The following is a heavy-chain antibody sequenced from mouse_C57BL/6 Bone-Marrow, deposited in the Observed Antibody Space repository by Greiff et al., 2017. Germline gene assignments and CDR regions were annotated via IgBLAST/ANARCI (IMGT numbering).Heavy chain of an antibody. J-gene: IGHJ3*01. CDR2: IYPRSGNT. D-gene: IGHD2-1*01. V-gene: IGHV1-81*01. CDR3: ASPLYGSYRGWFAY. Sequence: QVQLQQSGAELARPGASVKLSCKASGYTFTSYGISWVKQRTGQGLEWIGEIYPRSGNTYYNEKFKGKATLTADKSSSTAYMELRCLTAEDSAVYFCASPLYGSYRGWFAYWGQGTLVTVSA. CDR1: GYTFTSYG.